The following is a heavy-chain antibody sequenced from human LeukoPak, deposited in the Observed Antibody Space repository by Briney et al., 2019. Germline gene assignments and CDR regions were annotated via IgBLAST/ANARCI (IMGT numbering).Heavy chain of an antibody. CDR3: ARDPGYYGSGSYYNTRDYYYYGMDV. V-gene: IGHV3-33*01. D-gene: IGHD3-10*01. CDR1: GFAFSSYG. CDR2: IWYDGSNK. Sequence: PSGSLTLSCAASGFAFSSYGMDWDRQAPGKGLEWVAVIWYDGSNKYYADSVKGRFTHCRDKSKNTLYLQMNSLRAEDTAVYYCARDPGYYGSGSYYNTRDYYYYGMDVWGQGTTVNVSS. J-gene: IGHJ6*02.